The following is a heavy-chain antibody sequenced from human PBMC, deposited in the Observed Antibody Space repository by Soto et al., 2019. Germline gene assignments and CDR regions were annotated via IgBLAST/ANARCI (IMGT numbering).Heavy chain of an antibody. D-gene: IGHD6-6*01. Sequence: PGGSLRLSCAASGFTFSSYSMNWVRQAPGKGLEWVSSISSSSSYIYYADSVKGRFTISRDNAKNSLYLQMNSLRAEDTAVYYCARDLVGSSSAPYYMDVWGKGTTVTVSS. CDR1: GFTFSSYS. V-gene: IGHV3-21*01. CDR3: ARDLVGSSSAPYYMDV. J-gene: IGHJ6*03. CDR2: ISSSSSYI.